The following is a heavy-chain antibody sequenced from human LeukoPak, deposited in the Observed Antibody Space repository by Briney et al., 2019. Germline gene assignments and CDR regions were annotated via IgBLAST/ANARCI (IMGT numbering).Heavy chain of an antibody. V-gene: IGHV4-61*02. CDR2: LFSTGTRSP. J-gene: IGHJ6*03. CDR3: ARGEYSSSSSYYYYYYMDV. D-gene: IGHD6-6*01. Sequence: PSQTLSLTCTVSGVSVKRAASYWTWIRQPAGKGLEWIGRLFSTGTRSPIYNPSLDSRVSIFLDASRNQFSLKLSSVTAADTAVYYCARGEYSSSSSYYYYYYMDVWGKGTTVTVSS. CDR1: GVSVKRAASY.